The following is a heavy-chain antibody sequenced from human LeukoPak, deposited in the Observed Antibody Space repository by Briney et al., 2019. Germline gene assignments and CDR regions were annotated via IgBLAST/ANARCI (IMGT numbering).Heavy chain of an antibody. Sequence: GGSLILSCAASGFTFSSYGMHWVRQAPGKGLEWVAVIWYDGSNKYYADSVKGRFTISRDNSKNTLYLQMNSLRAEDTAVYYCARDRHLRYFDWLPLYYYGMDVWGQGTTVTVSS. D-gene: IGHD3-9*01. CDR3: ARDRHLRYFDWLPLYYYGMDV. J-gene: IGHJ6*02. CDR2: IWYDGSNK. V-gene: IGHV3-33*01. CDR1: GFTFSSYG.